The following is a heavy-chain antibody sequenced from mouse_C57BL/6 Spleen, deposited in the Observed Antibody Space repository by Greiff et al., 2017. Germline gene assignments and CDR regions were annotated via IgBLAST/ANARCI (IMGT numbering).Heavy chain of an antibody. CDR2: INPGSGGT. Sequence: VQLQQSGAELVRPGTSVKVSCKASGYAFTNYLIEWVKQRPGQGLEWIGVINPGSGGTNYNEKFKGKATLTADKSSSTAYMQLSSLTSEDSAVYFCARRGGGYFDYWGQGTTLTVSS. V-gene: IGHV1-54*01. CDR3: ARRGGGYFDY. CDR1: GYAFTNYL. J-gene: IGHJ2*01.